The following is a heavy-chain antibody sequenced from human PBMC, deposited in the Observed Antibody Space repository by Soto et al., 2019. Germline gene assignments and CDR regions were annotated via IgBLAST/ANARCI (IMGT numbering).Heavy chain of an antibody. J-gene: IGHJ4*02. CDR1: GGTFSSYA. Sequence: SVKVSCKASGGTFSSYAISWVRQAPGQGLEWMGGVIPIFGTANYAQKFQGRVTITADESTSTAYMELSSLRSEDTAVYCCARSVVEYYDTRYYFDYWGQGTLVTV. V-gene: IGHV1-69*13. CDR2: VIPIFGTA. D-gene: IGHD3-22*01. CDR3: ARSVVEYYDTRYYFDY.